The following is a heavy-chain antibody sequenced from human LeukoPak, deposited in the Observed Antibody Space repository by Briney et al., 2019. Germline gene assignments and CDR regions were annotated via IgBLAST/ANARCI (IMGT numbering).Heavy chain of an antibody. V-gene: IGHV4/OR15-8*02. CDR2: ISLTGLT. D-gene: IGHD2/OR15-2a*01. CDR3: SRENGAFYPFGY. Sequence: PSETLSLTCGVSGGSISNTNWWGCVRQPPGQGLGGTGEISLTGLTHYNPSLESRLTVSLDKSNNQLTLNLTSVTAADAAVYDCSRENGAFYPFGYWGQGTLVTVLS. J-gene: IGHJ4*02. CDR1: GGSISNTNW.